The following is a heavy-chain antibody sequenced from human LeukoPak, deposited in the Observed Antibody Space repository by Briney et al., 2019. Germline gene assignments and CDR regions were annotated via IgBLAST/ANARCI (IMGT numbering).Heavy chain of an antibody. D-gene: IGHD3-10*01. CDR2: INPSGGST. V-gene: IGHV1-46*01. CDR1: GGTFSSYY. CDR3: ARTRNYYGSGSYYAPFDY. J-gene: IGHJ4*02. Sequence: ASVKVSCKASGGTFSSYYMHWVRQAPGQGLEWMGIINPSGGSTSYAQKFQGRVTMTRDMSTSTVYMELSSLRSEDTAVYYCARTRNYYGSGSYYAPFDYWGQGTLVTVSS.